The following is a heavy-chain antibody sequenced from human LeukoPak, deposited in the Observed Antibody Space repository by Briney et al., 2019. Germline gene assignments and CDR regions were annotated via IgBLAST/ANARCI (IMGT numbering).Heavy chain of an antibody. CDR1: GITLSNYG. D-gene: IGHD2-21*01. V-gene: IGHV3-23*01. Sequence: GGSLRLSCAVSGITLSNYGMSWVRQAPGKGLEWVAGISDSGGRTKYADSVKGRFTISRDNSKNTLYLQMNSLRAEDTALFFFAKPGVVIGVILVGFHKEAYYSHSWGQGALVTVSS. J-gene: IGHJ4*02. CDR2: ISDSGGRT. CDR3: AKPGVVIGVILVGFHKEAYYSHS.